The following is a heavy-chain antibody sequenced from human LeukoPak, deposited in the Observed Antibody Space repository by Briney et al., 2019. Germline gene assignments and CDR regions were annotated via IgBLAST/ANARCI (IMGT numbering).Heavy chain of an antibody. CDR2: IYYSGST. CDR1: GGSISSGGYY. J-gene: IGHJ6*02. D-gene: IGHD3-3*01. CDR3: AGAVNTYYDFWSGPQAYGMDV. Sequence: PQTLSLTCTVSGGSISSGGYYWSWIRQHPGKGLEWIGYIYYSGSTYYNPSLKSRVTISVDTSKNQFSLKLSSVTAADTAVYYCAGAVNTYYDFWSGPQAYGMDVWGQGTTVTVSS. V-gene: IGHV4-31*03.